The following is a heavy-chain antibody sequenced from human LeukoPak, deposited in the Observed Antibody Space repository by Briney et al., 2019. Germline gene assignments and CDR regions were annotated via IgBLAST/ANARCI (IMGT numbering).Heavy chain of an antibody. V-gene: IGHV3-48*01. CDR3: AKGTTGT. Sequence: AGYLRLSCAANGFTFTPFTMKWVRQPQGKGREWVSYISRDGTNISYADSVKGPFTIARDMAKKSLFLQMDSLRGEDTVMYYGAKGTTGTWGQGTLVTVSS. J-gene: IGHJ5*02. D-gene: IGHD2-8*02. CDR1: GFTFTPFT. CDR2: ISRDGTNI.